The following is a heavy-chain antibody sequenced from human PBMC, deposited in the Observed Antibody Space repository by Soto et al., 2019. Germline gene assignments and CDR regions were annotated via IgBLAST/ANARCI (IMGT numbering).Heavy chain of an antibody. CDR1: GGSISGSTYY. J-gene: IGHJ4*02. Sequence: PSETLSLTCTVSGGSISGSTYYWGWSRQPPGKGLEYIGIIYYSGSTYYNPSLKSRVTISLDTSKNQFSLKLSSVTAADTAVYYCATNRGFDFYYFDSRGQGAQVTVSS. V-gene: IGHV4-39*01. CDR2: IYYSGST. D-gene: IGHD5-12*01. CDR3: ATNRGFDFYYFDS.